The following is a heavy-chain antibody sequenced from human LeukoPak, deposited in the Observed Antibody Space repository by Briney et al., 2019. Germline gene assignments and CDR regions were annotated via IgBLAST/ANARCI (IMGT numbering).Heavy chain of an antibody. V-gene: IGHV1-69*06. CDR2: IIPIFGTA. Sequence: SVKVSCKASGGTFSSYAISWVRQAPGQGLEWMGGIIPIFGTANYAQKFQGRVTITADKSTSTAYMELSSLRSEDTAVYYCARDGARGIAAAGPGGGYWGQGTLVTVSS. CDR1: GGTFSSYA. J-gene: IGHJ4*02. CDR3: ARDGARGIAAAGPGGGY. D-gene: IGHD6-13*01.